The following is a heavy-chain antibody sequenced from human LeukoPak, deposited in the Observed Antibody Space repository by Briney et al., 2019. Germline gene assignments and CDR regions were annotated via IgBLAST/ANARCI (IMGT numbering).Heavy chain of an antibody. D-gene: IGHD4-17*01. CDR2: ISAYNGNT. CDR3: ARMGSTVTTTYYFDY. V-gene: IGHV1-18*01. Sequence: ASVKVSCKASGYTFTSYGISWVRQAPGQGLVWMGWISAYNGNTNYAQKLQGRVTMTTDTSTSTAYMELRSLRSDDTAVYYCARMGSTVTTTYYFDYWGQGTLVTVSS. J-gene: IGHJ4*02. CDR1: GYTFTSYG.